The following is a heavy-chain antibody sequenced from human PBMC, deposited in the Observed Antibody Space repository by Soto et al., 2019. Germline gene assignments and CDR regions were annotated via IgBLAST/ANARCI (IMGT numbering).Heavy chain of an antibody. J-gene: IGHJ4*02. CDR3: ARDCSSTSCPRPGY. D-gene: IGHD2-2*01. CDR1: GGSISSGGYY. CDR2: IYYSGST. Sequence: SETLSLTCTVSGGSISSGGYYWSWIRQHPGKGLEWIGYIYYSGSTYYNPSLKSRVTISVDTSKNQFSLKLSSVTAADTAVYYCARDCSSTSCPRPGYWGQGTLVTVSS. V-gene: IGHV4-31*03.